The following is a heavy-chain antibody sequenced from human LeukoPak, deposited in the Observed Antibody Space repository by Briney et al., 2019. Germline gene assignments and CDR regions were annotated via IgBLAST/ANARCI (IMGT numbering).Heavy chain of an antibody. D-gene: IGHD5-18*01. CDR1: GFTFSNYA. V-gene: IGHV3-23*01. J-gene: IGHJ4*02. CDR2: INGGGDTA. Sequence: GGSLRLSCAASGFTFSNYAMVWVRQAAGKGLEWVAAINGGGDTANYADSVRGRFTISRDKFKNTLFLHMNSLRAEDTAVYYCAKALDTYGYMRFDFWGQGTLVTVSS. CDR3: AKALDTYGYMRFDF.